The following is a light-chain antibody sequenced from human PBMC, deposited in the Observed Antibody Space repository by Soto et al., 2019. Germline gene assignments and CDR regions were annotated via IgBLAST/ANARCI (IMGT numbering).Light chain of an antibody. V-gene: IGKV3-20*01. CDR3: QQYGSAPRT. CDR1: QSVNSGY. CDR2: DTS. J-gene: IGKJ1*01. Sequence: EIVLTQSPGTLSLSPGERATLSCRASQSVNSGYLAWYQHTPGQAPRLLIYDTSTRATGIPDRFSGSGSGTDFTLTISRLEPEDFAVFYCQQYGSAPRTFCQGTNVDIK.